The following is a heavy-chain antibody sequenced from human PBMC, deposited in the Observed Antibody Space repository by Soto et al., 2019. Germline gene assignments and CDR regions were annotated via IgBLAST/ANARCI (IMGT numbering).Heavy chain of an antibody. Sequence: GGSLRLSCAASGFTFGDYAMHWVRQAPGKGLEWVSGISWNSGSIGYADSVKGRFTISRDNAKNSLYLQMNSLRAEDTALYYCAKDKGFSGYDRFDYWGQGTLVTVSS. V-gene: IGHV3-9*01. J-gene: IGHJ4*02. CDR1: GFTFGDYA. D-gene: IGHD5-12*01. CDR2: ISWNSGSI. CDR3: AKDKGFSGYDRFDY.